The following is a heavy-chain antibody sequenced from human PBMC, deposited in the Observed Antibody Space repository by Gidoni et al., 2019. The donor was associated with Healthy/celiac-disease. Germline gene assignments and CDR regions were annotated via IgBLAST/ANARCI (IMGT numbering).Heavy chain of an antibody. CDR2: IRSKAYGGTT. CDR3: TRVGAIYCSGGSCPIDY. D-gene: IGHD2-15*01. V-gene: IGHV3-49*02. J-gene: IGHJ4*02. Sequence: GKGLEWVGFIRSKAYGGTTEYVASVKGRFTISRDDSKSIAYLQMNSLKTEDTAVYYCTRVGAIYCSGGSCPIDYWGQGTLVTVSS.